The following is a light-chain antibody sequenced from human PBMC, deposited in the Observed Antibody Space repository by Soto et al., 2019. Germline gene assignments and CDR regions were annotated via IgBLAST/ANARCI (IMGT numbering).Light chain of an antibody. J-gene: IGKJ5*01. CDR3: MQSTQLPPT. CDR1: QSLLHLTGETF. CDR2: EVS. Sequence: DVVMTLTTLSLSVAPGQPASISYKSSQSLLHLTGETFLFWYLQKAGQSPQLLIYEVSTRVSGVPDRFSGSGSGTDFTLEISRVETDDVGIYYCMQSTQLPPTFGQGTRLEIK. V-gene: IGKV2D-29*02.